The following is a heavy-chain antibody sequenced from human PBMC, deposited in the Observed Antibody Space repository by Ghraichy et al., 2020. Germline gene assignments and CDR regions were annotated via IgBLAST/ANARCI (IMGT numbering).Heavy chain of an antibody. D-gene: IGHD6-6*01. CDR1: GFTFNNYA. V-gene: IGHV3-48*02. CDR3: ARNRASRHSAFDI. Sequence: GGYLRLSCAASGFTFNNYAMNWIRQAPGKGLEWISYISSHRSTIYYSDSVRGRFSISRDNAKNSLSLQMNSLRDEDTAVYYCARNRASRHSAFDIWGQGTMVTVSS. CDR2: ISSHRSTI. J-gene: IGHJ3*02.